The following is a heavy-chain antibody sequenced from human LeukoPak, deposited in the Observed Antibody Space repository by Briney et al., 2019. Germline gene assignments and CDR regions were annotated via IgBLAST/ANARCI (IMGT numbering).Heavy chain of an antibody. V-gene: IGHV4-39*07. J-gene: IGHJ5*01. CDR2: LYYGGVT. Sequence: SETLSLTCSVSGDAVNSNNYYWAWIRQPPGKGLEWIGGLYYGGVTYYNPSPKSRATTSPDTPKNQLSLKVEAGTPADTAVHYWAGGPREILLHRWIDPWGQGT. CDR1: GDAVNSNNYY. D-gene: IGHD3-10*01. CDR3: AGGPREILLHRWIDP.